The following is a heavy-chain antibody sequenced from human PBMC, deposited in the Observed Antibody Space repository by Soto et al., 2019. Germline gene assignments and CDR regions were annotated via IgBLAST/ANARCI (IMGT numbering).Heavy chain of an antibody. Sequence: EVQLVESGGCLVQPGRSLRLSCAASGFTFDDYAMHWVRQAPGKGLEWVSGISWNSGSIGYADSVKGRFTISRDNAKNYLYLQMNSLRAEDTALYYCAKEGYYDFWSGYPMDVWGQGTTVTVSS. CDR1: GFTFDDYA. CDR2: ISWNSGSI. J-gene: IGHJ6*02. D-gene: IGHD3-3*01. V-gene: IGHV3-9*01. CDR3: AKEGYYDFWSGYPMDV.